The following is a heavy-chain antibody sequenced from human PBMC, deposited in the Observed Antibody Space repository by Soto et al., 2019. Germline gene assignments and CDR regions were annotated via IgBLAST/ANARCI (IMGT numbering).Heavy chain of an antibody. V-gene: IGHV4-39*01. D-gene: IGHD3-16*01. CDR3: ARQTGGFGDYFDY. CDR2: AYYRWRN. J-gene: IGHJ4*02. Sequence: QLQLQESGPGLVKPSETLSLTCTVSGGSISSNLYYWGWVRQPPGKGLEWIGAAYYRWRNWYNPSLNIRVIISVDTMRNQFSLNLRSVTASDTAVYYCARQTGGFGDYFDYWGQGALVTVSS. CDR1: GGSISSNLYY.